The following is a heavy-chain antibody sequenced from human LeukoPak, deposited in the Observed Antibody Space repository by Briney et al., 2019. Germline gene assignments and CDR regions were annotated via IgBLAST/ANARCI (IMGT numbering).Heavy chain of an antibody. CDR3: AGDYYDSSGYYNN. CDR1: GGSFSGYY. J-gene: IGHJ4*02. V-gene: IGHV4-34*01. D-gene: IGHD3-22*01. CDR2: INHSGST. Sequence: SETLSLTCAVYGGSFSGYYWSWIRQPPGKGLEWIGEINHSGSTNYNPSLKSRVTISVDTSKNQFSLKLSSVTAADTAVYYCAGDYYDSSGYYNNWGQGTLVTVSS.